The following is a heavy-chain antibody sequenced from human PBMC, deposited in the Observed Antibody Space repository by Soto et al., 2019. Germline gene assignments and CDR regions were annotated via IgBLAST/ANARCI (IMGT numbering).Heavy chain of an antibody. V-gene: IGHV4-59*08. D-gene: IGHD3-9*01. CDR3: ARLWDWSVDY. J-gene: IGHJ4*02. Sequence: PSETLSLTWTVSGGSISSYYWSWIRQPPGKGLEWIGYIYYSGSTNYNPSLKSRVTISVDTSKNQFSLKLSSVTAADTAVYYCARLWDWSVDYWGQGTLVTVSS. CDR1: GGSISSYY. CDR2: IYYSGST.